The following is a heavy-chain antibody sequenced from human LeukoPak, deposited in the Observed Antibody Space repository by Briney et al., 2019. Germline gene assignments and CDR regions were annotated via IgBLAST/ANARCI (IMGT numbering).Heavy chain of an antibody. J-gene: IGHJ6*03. Sequence: SETLSLTCTVSGGSISSGSYYWSWIRQPAGKGLEWIGRIYTSGSTNYNPSLKSRVTISVDTSKNQFSLKLSSVTAADTAVYYCARAIVRGIYYYYHMDVWGKGTTVTISS. CDR1: GGSISSGSYY. D-gene: IGHD3-10*01. CDR2: IYTSGST. CDR3: ARAIVRGIYYYYHMDV. V-gene: IGHV4-61*02.